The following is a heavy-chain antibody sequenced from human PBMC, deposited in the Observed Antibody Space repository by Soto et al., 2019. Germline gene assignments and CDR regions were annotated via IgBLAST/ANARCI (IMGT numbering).Heavy chain of an antibody. V-gene: IGHV3-48*01. CDR1: GFIFSSYS. CDR3: ARGEVVAAGRGFDS. CDR2: SSSSSSTI. Sequence: PGGSLRLCCAASGFIFSSYSMNWDRQAPGKGLEWVSYSSSSSSTIYYADSVKGRFTISRDNAKNSLYLQMNSLRAEDTAVYYCARGEVVAAGRGFDSWGQGTLVTVSS. D-gene: IGHD6-13*01. J-gene: IGHJ4*02.